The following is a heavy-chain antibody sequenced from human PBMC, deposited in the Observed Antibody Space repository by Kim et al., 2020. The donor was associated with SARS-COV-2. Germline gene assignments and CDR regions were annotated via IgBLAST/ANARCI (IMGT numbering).Heavy chain of an antibody. Sequence: SETLSLTCTVSGGSISSGSYYWSWIRQPAGKGLEWIGRIYTSGSTNYNPSLKSRVTISVDTSKNQFSLKLSSVTAADTAVYYCARELDSSGYYDYWGQGTLVTVSS. J-gene: IGHJ4*02. CDR1: GGSISSGSYY. V-gene: IGHV4-61*02. D-gene: IGHD3-22*01. CDR2: IYTSGST. CDR3: ARELDSSGYYDY.